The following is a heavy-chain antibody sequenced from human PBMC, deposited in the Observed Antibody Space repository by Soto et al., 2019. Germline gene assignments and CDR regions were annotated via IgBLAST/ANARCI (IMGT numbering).Heavy chain of an antibody. CDR1: GGTFSSYA. J-gene: IGHJ5*02. V-gene: IGHV1-69*01. CDR2: IIPIFGTA. CDR3: ARDPNAAAGTKWMGWFDP. D-gene: IGHD6-13*01. Sequence: QVQLVQSGAEVKKPGSSVKVSCKASGGTFSSYAISWVRQAPGQGLEWMGGIIPIFGTANYAQKFQGRVTITADESTSTAYMVLSSLRSEDTAVYYCARDPNAAAGTKWMGWFDPWGQGTLVTVPS.